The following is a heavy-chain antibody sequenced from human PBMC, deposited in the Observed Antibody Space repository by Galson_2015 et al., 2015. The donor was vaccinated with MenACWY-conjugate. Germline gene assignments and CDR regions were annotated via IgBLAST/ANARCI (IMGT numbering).Heavy chain of an antibody. CDR3: ASGAKRAFDI. J-gene: IGHJ3*02. CDR1: GLTFSSYN. Sequence: LRLSCAASGLTFSSYNMNWVRQAPGKGLEWVSCISSGSSYIFYADSVKGRFTISRDNAKNSLFLQMNSLRAEDTAVYYCASGAKRAFDIWGQGTMVTVSS. CDR2: ISSGSSYI. D-gene: IGHD1-26*01. V-gene: IGHV3-21*01.